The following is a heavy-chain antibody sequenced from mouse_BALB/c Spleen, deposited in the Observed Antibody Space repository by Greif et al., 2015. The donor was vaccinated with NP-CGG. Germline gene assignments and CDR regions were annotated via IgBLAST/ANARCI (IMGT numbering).Heavy chain of an antibody. V-gene: IGHV1-87*01. CDR3: ARKGLDY. CDR1: GYTFTSYW. Sequence: QVQLQHSGAELARPGASVKLSCKASGYTFTSYWMQWVKQRPGQGLEWIGAIYPGDGDTRYTQKFKGKATLTADKSSSTAYMQLSSLASEDSAVYYCARKGLDYWGQGTTLTVSS. CDR2: IYPGDGDT. J-gene: IGHJ2*01.